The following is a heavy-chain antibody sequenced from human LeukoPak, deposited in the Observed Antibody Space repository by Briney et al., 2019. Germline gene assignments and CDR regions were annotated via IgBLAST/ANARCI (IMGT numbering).Heavy chain of an antibody. D-gene: IGHD6-19*01. V-gene: IGHV4-4*07. CDR2: IYTSGST. CDR1: GGSISSYY. J-gene: IGHJ4*02. CDR3: VRLGQQWLVNFDY. Sequence: SETLSLTCTVSGGSISSYYWSWIRQPAGKGLEWIGRIYTSGSTNYNPSLTSRVTMLVDTSKNQFSLNLSSVTAADTAVYYCVRLGQQWLVNFDYWGQGTLVTVSS.